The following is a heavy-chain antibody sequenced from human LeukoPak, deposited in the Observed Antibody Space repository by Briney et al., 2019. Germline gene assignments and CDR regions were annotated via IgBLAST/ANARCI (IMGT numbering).Heavy chain of an antibody. CDR2: IYYSGST. CDR3: ARQIFGVVPDWFDP. V-gene: IGHV4-39*01. J-gene: IGHJ5*02. CDR1: GFTFSSYA. Sequence: GSLRLSCAASGFTFSSYAMSWIRQPPGKGLEWIGSIYYSGSTYYNPSLKSRVTISVDTSKNQFSLKLSSVTAADTAVYYCARQIFGVVPDWFDPWGQGTLVTVSS. D-gene: IGHD3-3*01.